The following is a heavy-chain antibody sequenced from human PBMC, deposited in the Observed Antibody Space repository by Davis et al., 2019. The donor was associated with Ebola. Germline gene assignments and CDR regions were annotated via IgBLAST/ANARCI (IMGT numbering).Heavy chain of an antibody. CDR1: GGSFSGYY. J-gene: IGHJ4*02. Sequence: SETLSLTCAVYGGSFSGYYWSWIRQPPGKGLEWIGEINHSGSTNYNPSLKSRVTISVDTSKNQFSLKLSSVTAADTAVYYCARGGDDYVWGSYRFGYYFDYWGQGTLVTVSS. CDR3: ARGGDDYVWGSYRFGYYFDY. D-gene: IGHD3-16*02. V-gene: IGHV4-34*01. CDR2: INHSGST.